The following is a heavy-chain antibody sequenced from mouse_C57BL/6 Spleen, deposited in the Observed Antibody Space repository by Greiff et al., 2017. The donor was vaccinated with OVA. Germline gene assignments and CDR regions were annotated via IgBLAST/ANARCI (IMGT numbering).Heavy chain of an antibody. CDR2: ISYDGSN. Sequence: DVQLQESGPGLVKPSQSLSLTCSVTGYSITSGYIWYWIRQLPGNKQEWMGNISYDGSNHYNPSLKNRISITRDTSKNQFFLKLNSVTTEDTATYYYASELAWFAYWGQGTLVTVSA. CDR1: GYSITSGYI. CDR3: ASELAWFAY. V-gene: IGHV3-6*01. J-gene: IGHJ3*01.